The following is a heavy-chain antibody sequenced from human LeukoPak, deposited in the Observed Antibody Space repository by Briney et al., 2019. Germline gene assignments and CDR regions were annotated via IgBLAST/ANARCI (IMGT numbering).Heavy chain of an antibody. J-gene: IGHJ5*02. Sequence: ASVTVSFKASGYTFTSYGISWVRQAPGQGLEWMGWISAYNGNTNYAQTLQGRVTMTTDTSTSKAYMELRSLRTDDTAVYYCARLLPYYYGSGSSPPAGWFDPWGQGTLVTVSS. CDR2: ISAYNGNT. CDR1: GYTFTSYG. D-gene: IGHD3-10*01. CDR3: ARLLPYYYGSGSSPPAGWFDP. V-gene: IGHV1-18*01.